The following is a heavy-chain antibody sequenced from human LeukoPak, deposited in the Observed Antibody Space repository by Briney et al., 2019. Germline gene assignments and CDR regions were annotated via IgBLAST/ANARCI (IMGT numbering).Heavy chain of an antibody. V-gene: IGHV3-66*02. D-gene: IGHD6-19*01. CDR2: IYSGGSA. CDR3: ARDLGSSGSYFDY. CDR1: GFTVSSNY. Sequence: PGGSLRLSCAVSGFTVSSNYMSWVRQAPGKGPEWVSVIYSGGSAYYTDSVKGRFTFSRDNSKNTLYLQMNRLRPEDTALYYCARDLGSSGSYFDYWGQGTLVTVSS. J-gene: IGHJ4*02.